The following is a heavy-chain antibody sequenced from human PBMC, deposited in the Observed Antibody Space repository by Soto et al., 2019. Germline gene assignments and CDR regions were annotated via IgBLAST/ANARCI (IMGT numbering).Heavy chain of an antibody. CDR3: VRTARQGAVAPHWFDR. Sequence: TSETLSLTCTVSGASIRSIDYYWSWIRQAPGKGLEWIGYVYYTGSTYYNPSLMSRLTISVDTSKNQFSLKLTSVTAAETAVYYCVRTARQGAVAPHWFDRWGQGTQVTVSS. CDR1: GASIRSIDYY. CDR2: VYYTGST. V-gene: IGHV4-30-4*01. D-gene: IGHD2-21*02. J-gene: IGHJ5*02.